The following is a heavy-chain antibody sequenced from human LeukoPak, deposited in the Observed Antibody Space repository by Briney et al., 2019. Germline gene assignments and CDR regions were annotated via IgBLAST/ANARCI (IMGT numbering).Heavy chain of an antibody. D-gene: IGHD6-19*01. CDR3: ARHMWLARDPKYYGMDV. CDR2: IYYSGST. CDR1: GGSISSGGYY. V-gene: IGHV4-31*03. J-gene: IGHJ6*02. Sequence: SETLSLTCTVSGGSISSGGYYWSWIRQHPGKGLEWIGYIYYSGSTYYNPSLKSRVTISVDTSKNQFSLKLSSVTAADTAVYFCARHMWLARDPKYYGMDVWGQGTTVTVSS.